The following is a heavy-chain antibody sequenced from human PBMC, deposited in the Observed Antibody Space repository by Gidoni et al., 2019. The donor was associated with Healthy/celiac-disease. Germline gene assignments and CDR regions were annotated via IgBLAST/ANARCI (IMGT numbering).Heavy chain of an antibody. CDR3: ARDRDGYSLDY. V-gene: IGHV4-31*03. J-gene: IGHJ4*02. Sequence: QVQLQESGPGLVKPSQTLSLTCTVSGGSISSGGYYWSWIRQHPGKGPEWIGYSYHSGSTYYNPSLKSRVTISVDTSKNQFSLRLSSVTAADTAVYYCARDRDGYSLDYWGQGTLVTVSS. CDR1: GGSISSGGYY. D-gene: IGHD4-4*01. CDR2: SYHSGST.